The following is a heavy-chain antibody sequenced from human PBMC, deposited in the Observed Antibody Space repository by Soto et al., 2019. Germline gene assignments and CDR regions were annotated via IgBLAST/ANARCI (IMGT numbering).Heavy chain of an antibody. V-gene: IGHV3-48*02. CDR1: GFNFSNDT. CDR2: ISGTSKTI. Sequence: EVQLVESGGRLVRPGGSLRLSCVVSGFNFSNDTMNWVRQAPGKGLEWLSYISGTSKTIYYADSVGGRFTISRDNAKNSLYRQMTSLRDDATAVYYCARGKLHDSCIYRSYYYYGLDVWGQGTTVTVAS. D-gene: IGHD2-8*01. J-gene: IGHJ6*02. CDR3: ARGKLHDSCIYRSYYYYGLDV.